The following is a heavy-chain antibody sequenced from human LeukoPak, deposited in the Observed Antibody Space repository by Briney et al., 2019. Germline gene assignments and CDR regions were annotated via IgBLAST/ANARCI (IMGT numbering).Heavy chain of an antibody. Sequence: ASVKVSCKASGYTFTSYYMHRVRQAPGQGLEWMGIINPSGGSTSYAQKFQGRVTMTRDTSTSTVYMELSSLRSEDTAVYYCARVEADYGSGSSPYAFDIWGQGTMVTVSS. J-gene: IGHJ3*02. CDR3: ARVEADYGSGSSPYAFDI. V-gene: IGHV1-46*01. D-gene: IGHD3-10*01. CDR1: GYTFTSYY. CDR2: INPSGGST.